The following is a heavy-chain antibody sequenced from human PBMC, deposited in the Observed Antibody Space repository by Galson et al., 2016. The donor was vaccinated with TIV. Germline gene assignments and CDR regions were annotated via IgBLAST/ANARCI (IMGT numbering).Heavy chain of an antibody. D-gene: IGHD1-26*01. CDR3: AREGRGAAYPNNFDC. V-gene: IGHV3-53*01. CDR1: GFAVSYKH. CDR2: LYSGDTT. J-gene: IGHJ4*02. Sequence: SLRLSCAASGFAVSYKHMIWVRQTPGKGLEWVSLLYSGDTTKYADSVKGRFTISRDNSKNTLYLQMNSLRVEDTAVYYCAREGRGAAYPNNFDCWGQGTLVTVAS.